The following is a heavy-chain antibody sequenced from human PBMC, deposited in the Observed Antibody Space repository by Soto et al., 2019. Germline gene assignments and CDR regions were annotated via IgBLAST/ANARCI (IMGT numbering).Heavy chain of an antibody. CDR3: ARGWGYDSTGYYYAY. V-gene: IGHV1-69*01. CDR1: GGSFNRHT. J-gene: IGHJ4*02. D-gene: IGHD3-22*01. CDR2: IIPIFGTA. Sequence: QVQLVQSGAEVRKPGSSVRVSCKASGGSFNRHTISWVRQAPGQGLEWMGGIIPIFGTANNAQKFQGRVTILAAESTSTVYMELRSLRSDDTAIYYCARGWGYDSTGYYYAYWGQGTLVIVSS.